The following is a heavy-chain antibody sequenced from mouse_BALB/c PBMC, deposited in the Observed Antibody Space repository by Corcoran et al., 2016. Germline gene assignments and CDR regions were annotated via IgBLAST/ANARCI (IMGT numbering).Heavy chain of an antibody. CDR3: ATTVVDY. D-gene: IGHD1-1*01. CDR1: GYTFTDYY. CDR2: IYPGSGNT. Sequence: QVQLQQSGAELARPGASVKLSCKASGYTFTDYYINWVKQRTGQGLEWIGEIYPGSGNTYYNEKFKGKATLTADKSSSTAYMQLSSLKSEDSAVYYCATTVVDYWGQGSTLTVSS. J-gene: IGHJ2*01. V-gene: IGHV1-77*01.